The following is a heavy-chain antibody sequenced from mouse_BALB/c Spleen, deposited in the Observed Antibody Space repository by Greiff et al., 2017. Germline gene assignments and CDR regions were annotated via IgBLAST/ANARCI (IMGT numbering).Heavy chain of an antibody. Sequence: DVMLVESGGGLVQPGGSLKLSCAASGFTFSSYGMSWVRQTPDKRLELVATINSNGGSTYYPDSVKGRFTISRDTAKNTLYLQMSSLKSEDTAMYYCAREGITTVANFDYWGQGTTLTVSS. D-gene: IGHD1-1*01. J-gene: IGHJ2*01. CDR1: GFTFSSYG. CDR3: AREGITTVANFDY. CDR2: INSNGGST. V-gene: IGHV5-6-3*01.